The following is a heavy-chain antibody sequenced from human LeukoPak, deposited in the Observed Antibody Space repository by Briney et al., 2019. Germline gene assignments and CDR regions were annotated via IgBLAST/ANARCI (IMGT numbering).Heavy chain of an antibody. CDR2: VKCDGSEK. D-gene: IGHD2-2*01. CDR1: GFTFSNSW. CDR3: VRGVGSSTSCYVRAFDI. J-gene: IGHJ3*02. V-gene: IGHV3-52*01. Sequence: GGSLRLSCAASGFTFSNSWMHWVCQAPEKGLEWVADVKCDGSEKCYVDSVKGRLTISRDNAKNSLYLQVNSLRAEDMTVYYCVRGVGSSTSCYVRAFDIWGQGTMVTVSS.